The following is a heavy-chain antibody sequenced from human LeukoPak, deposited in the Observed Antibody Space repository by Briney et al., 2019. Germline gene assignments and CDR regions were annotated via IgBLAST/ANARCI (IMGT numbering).Heavy chain of an antibody. D-gene: IGHD6-19*01. CDR2: INPNSGGT. J-gene: IGHJ3*02. CDR3: ARERGTLAVAGDAVDI. V-gene: IGHV1-2*02. CDR1: GYTFTGYY. Sequence: EASVKVSCKTSGYTFTGYYMHWVRQAPGQGLEWMGWINPNSGGTNYAQKFQGRVTMTRDTSINTAYMEVRRLTSDDTAVYYCARERGTLAVAGDAVDIWGQGTMVTVSS.